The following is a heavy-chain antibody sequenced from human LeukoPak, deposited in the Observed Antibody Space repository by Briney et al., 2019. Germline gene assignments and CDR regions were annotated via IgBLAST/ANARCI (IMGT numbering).Heavy chain of an antibody. D-gene: IGHD5-18*01. CDR1: GGSISNYY. V-gene: IGHV4-4*07. J-gene: IGHJ6*03. CDR3: ARTTEGGYTYDYFYYYYMDV. Sequence: SETLSLTCTVSGGSISNYYWSWIRQPAGKGLEWIGLIYTSGSTNYNPSLKSRVTMSVDTSKNQFSLKLSSVTAADTAVYFCARTTEGGYTYDYFYYYYMDVWGKGTTVTISS. CDR2: IYTSGST.